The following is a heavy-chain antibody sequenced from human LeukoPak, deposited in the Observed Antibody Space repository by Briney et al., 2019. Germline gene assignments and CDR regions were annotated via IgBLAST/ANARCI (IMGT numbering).Heavy chain of an antibody. CDR1: GFTFSSYD. V-gene: IGHV3-13*01. D-gene: IGHD3-9*01. CDR2: IGTAGDT. J-gene: IGHJ6*02. CDR3: ARSGRYYDILTGYYIYYYGMDV. Sequence: GGSLRLSCAASGFTFSSYDMHWVRQATGKGLEWVSAIGTAGDTYYPGSVKGRFTISRENAKNSLCLQMNSLRAGDTAVYYCARSGRYYDILTGYYIYYYGMDVWGQGTMVTVSS.